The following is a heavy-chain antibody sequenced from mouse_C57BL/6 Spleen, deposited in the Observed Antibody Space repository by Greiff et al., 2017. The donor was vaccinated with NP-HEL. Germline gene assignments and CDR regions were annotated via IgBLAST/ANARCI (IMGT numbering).Heavy chain of an antibody. CDR3: ARSVTTVVPYYAMDY. V-gene: IGHV1-22*01. CDR2: INPNNGGT. CDR1: GYTFTDYN. D-gene: IGHD1-1*01. J-gene: IGHJ4*01. Sequence: EVQLQQSGPELVKPGASVKMSCKASGYTFTDYNMHWVKQSHGKSLEWIGYINPNNGGTSYNQTFKGKATLTVNKSSSTAYMELRSLTSEDSAGYYCARSVTTVVPYYAMDYWGQGTSVTVSS.